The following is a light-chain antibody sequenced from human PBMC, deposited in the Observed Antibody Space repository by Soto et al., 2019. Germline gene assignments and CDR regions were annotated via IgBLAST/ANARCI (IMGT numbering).Light chain of an antibody. V-gene: IGLV2-8*01. CDR3: CSYAGTFYV. J-gene: IGLJ1*01. Sequence: QSAPTQPPSASGSPGQSVTISCTGTSSDVGGYNYVSWYQQHPGKAPKLMIYEVTKRPSGVPDRFSGSKSGSAASLTVSGLQAEDEADYYCCSYAGTFYVFGTGTKVTVL. CDR1: SSDVGGYNY. CDR2: EVT.